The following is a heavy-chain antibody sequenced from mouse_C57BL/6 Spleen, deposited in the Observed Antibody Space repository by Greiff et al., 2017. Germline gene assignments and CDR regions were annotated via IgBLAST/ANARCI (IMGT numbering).Heavy chain of an antibody. CDR3: APDYYGSSPWLAY. J-gene: IGHJ3*01. Sequence: VQLKESGAELVKPGASVKLSCTASGFNINDYYMHWVKQRTEQGLEWIGRIDPEDGDTKYAPKFQGKATITADPSSNTAYLQLSSLTSEDTAVYYCAPDYYGSSPWLAYWGQGTLVTVSA. CDR1: GFNINDYY. CDR2: IDPEDGDT. D-gene: IGHD1-1*01. V-gene: IGHV14-2*01.